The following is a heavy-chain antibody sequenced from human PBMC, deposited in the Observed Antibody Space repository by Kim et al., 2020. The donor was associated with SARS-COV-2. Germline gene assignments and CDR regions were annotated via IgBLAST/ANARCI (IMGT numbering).Heavy chain of an antibody. D-gene: IGHD6-13*01. Sequence: KCQGRVTITADESTSTAYMELSSLRAEDTAVYYCARVWDSTAGVYYGMDVWGQGTTVTVSS. CDR3: ARVWDSTAGVYYGMDV. V-gene: IGHV1-69*01. J-gene: IGHJ6*02.